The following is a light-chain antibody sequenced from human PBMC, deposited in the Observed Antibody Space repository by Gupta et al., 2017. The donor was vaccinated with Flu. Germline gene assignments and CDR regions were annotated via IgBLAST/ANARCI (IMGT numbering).Light chain of an antibody. CDR1: SSDVGGYNY. V-gene: IGLV2-14*01. J-gene: IGLJ3*02. CDR2: EVS. CDR3: SSDTSSSSLG. Sequence: SALPQPASVSGSPCPSLTISCTGTSSDVGGYNYVSWYQQHTGKAHKLMIYEVSKRPAGVANRFSGSKAGNTASRTIAGLQAEDEADYYGSSDTSSSSLGFGGGTKLTVL.